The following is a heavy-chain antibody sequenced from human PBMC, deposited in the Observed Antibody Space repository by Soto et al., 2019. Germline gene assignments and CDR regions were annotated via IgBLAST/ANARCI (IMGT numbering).Heavy chain of an antibody. Sequence: SGPTLVNPTPPLTLTCSFSGFSLSATGVGVGWVRQPRGQALEFLALIYWDDDQKFRPSLRNRLTITKDTSKNEVVLTMTNMDSVDSGTYYCVHTPNYRLGGLHYWGRGTLVTVSS. CDR2: IYWDDDQ. D-gene: IGHD1-7*01. V-gene: IGHV2-5*02. CDR3: VHTPNYRLGGLHY. J-gene: IGHJ4*02. CDR1: GFSLSATGVG.